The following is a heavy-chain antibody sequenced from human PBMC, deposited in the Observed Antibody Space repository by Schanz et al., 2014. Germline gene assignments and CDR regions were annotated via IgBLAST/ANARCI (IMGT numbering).Heavy chain of an antibody. CDR2: VNHGGYT. J-gene: IGHJ4*02. V-gene: IGHV4-34*01. D-gene: IGHD1-7*01. CDR1: GGSFSGYW. Sequence: QVQLQQWGAGLLKPSETLSLTCAFSGGSFSGYWWTWVRQSPGKGLEWIGEVNHGGYTNYNPSLKSRVTVSVDMSKKQFSLSLSSVTAADTAAYYCATWSGTRLFHNWGQGTLVTVSS. CDR3: ATWSGTRLFHN.